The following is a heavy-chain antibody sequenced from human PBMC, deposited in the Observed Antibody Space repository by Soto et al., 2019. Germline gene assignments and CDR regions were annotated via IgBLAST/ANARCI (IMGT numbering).Heavy chain of an antibody. CDR3: ARDQYSSSPDYYYYGMDV. CDR1: GYTFTSYY. CDR2: INPSGGST. J-gene: IGHJ6*02. V-gene: IGHV1-46*01. Sequence: GASVKVSCKASGYTFTSYYMHWARQAPGQGLEWMGIINPSGGSTSYAQKFQGRVTMTRDTSTSTVYMELSSLRSEDTAAYYCARDQYSSSPDYYYYGMDVWGQGTTVTVSS. D-gene: IGHD6-6*01.